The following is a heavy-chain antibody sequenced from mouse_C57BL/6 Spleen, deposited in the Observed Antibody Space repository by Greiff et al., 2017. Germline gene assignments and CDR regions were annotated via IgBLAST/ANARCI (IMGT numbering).Heavy chain of an antibody. CDR3: ARVIYYGNYAWYWYCDV. V-gene: IGHV1-64*01. CDR1: GYTFTSYW. J-gene: IGHJ1*03. Sequence: QVQLQQPGAELVKPGASVKLSCKASGYTFTSYWMHWVKQRPGQGLEWIGMIHPNSGSTNYNEKFKSKATLTVDKSSSTAYMQLSSLTSEDSAVXYCARVIYYGNYAWYWYCDVWGTGTTVTVSS. CDR2: IHPNSGST. D-gene: IGHD2-1*01.